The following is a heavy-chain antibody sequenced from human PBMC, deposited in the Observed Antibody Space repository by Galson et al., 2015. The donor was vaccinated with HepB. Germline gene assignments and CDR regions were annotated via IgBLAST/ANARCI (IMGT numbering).Heavy chain of an antibody. V-gene: IGHV2-70*01. Sequence: PALVKPTQTLTLTCTFSGFSLSTTGMCVSWIRQPPGKALEWLALIDWDDDKYYITSLKTRLTISKDTSKNQVVLTMTNMDPVDTATYYCARTGTTTPRAFDIWGQGTMVTVSS. CDR3: ARTGTTTPRAFDI. CDR1: GFSLSTTGMC. CDR2: IDWDDDK. J-gene: IGHJ3*02. D-gene: IGHD1-1*01.